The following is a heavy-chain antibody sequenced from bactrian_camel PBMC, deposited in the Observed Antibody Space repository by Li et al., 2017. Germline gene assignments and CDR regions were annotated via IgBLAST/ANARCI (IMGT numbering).Heavy chain of an antibody. Sequence: HVQLVESGGGSVQAGGSLRLSCAFSGYTYSGHCMGWFRQAPGKEREGVAAIDSDGNTSYADSVKGRFTISKDNAKNTIFLQIHSLIPEDAATYYCATDGRPFTARRALGSVFRYWGQGTQVTVS. CDR2: IDSDGNT. CDR3: ATDGRPFTARRALGSVFRY. D-gene: IGHD2*01. CDR1: GYTYSGHC. V-gene: IGHV3S53*01. J-gene: IGHJ6*01.